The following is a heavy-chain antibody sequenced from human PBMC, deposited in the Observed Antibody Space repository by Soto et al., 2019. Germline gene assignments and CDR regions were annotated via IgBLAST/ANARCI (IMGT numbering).Heavy chain of an antibody. V-gene: IGHV4-34*01. CDR1: GGSFSGYY. Sequence: SETLSLTCAVYGGSFSGYYWGWIRQPPGKGLEWIGEINHSGSTNYNPSLKSRVTISVDTSKNQFSLKLSSVTAADTAVYYCARVGWLRFHFDYWGQGTLVTVSS. J-gene: IGHJ4*02. CDR2: INHSGST. CDR3: ARVGWLRFHFDY. D-gene: IGHD5-12*01.